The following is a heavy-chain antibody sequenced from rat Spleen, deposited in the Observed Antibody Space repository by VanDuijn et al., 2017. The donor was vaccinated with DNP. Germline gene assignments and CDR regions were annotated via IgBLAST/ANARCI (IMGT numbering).Heavy chain of an antibody. J-gene: IGHJ2*01. CDR1: GFTFSDCN. CDR3: ARHMYTTDYYFDY. Sequence: EVQLVESGGGLIQPGRSLKLSCAASGFTFSDCNMAWVRQAPKKGLEWVATISYDGSSTYYRDSVKGRFTISRDNAKSTLYLQMDSLRSEDTATYYCARHMYTTDYYFDYWGQGVMVTVSS. CDR2: ISYDGSST. V-gene: IGHV5-7*01. D-gene: IGHD1-6*01.